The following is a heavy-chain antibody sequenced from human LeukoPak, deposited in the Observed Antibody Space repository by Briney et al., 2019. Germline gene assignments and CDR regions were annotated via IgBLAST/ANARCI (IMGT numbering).Heavy chain of an antibody. Sequence: GASVKVSCNISGYTLTDFSMHWVRQAPGKGLEWMGRFNREDDEAIYAPHFQGRVTVTEDTSTDTAYMELSSLRSEDTAVYYCATLDSYYDNSGRPLVPDWGQGTLVTVSS. CDR1: GYTLTDFS. CDR3: ATLDSYYDNSGRPLVPD. V-gene: IGHV1-24*01. CDR2: FNREDDEA. D-gene: IGHD3-22*01. J-gene: IGHJ4*02.